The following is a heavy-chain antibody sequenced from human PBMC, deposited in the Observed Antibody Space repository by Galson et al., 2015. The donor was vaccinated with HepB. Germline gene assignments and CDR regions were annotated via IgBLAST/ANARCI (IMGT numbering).Heavy chain of an antibody. J-gene: IGHJ4*02. CDR2: FDPEDGET. D-gene: IGHD6-6*01. CDR3: ATAPYSSSSAPFDY. V-gene: IGHV1-24*01. Sequence: SVKVSCKVSGSTLTELSMHWVRQAPGKGLEWMGGFDPEDGETIYAQKFQGRVTMTEDTSTDTAYMELSSLRSEDTAVYYCATAPYSSSSAPFDYWGQGTLVTVSS. CDR1: GSTLTELS.